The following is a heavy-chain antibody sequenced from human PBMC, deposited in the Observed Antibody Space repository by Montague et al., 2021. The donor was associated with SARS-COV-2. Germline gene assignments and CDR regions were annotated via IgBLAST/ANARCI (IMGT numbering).Heavy chain of an antibody. CDR1: GFSLSTGGVC. CDR2: IDWDDDK. V-gene: IGHV2-70*01. CDR3: ARMEAVAVGIGSYQYDGMDV. D-gene: IGHD6-13*01. Sequence: PALVKPTQTLTLTCTFSGFSLSTGGVCVSWIRQPPGKALEWLALIDWDDDKYYSTSLKTRLTISKDTSKNQVVLTMTNMDPVDTATYYCARMEAVAVGIGSYQYDGMDVWGQGTTVTVSS. J-gene: IGHJ6*02.